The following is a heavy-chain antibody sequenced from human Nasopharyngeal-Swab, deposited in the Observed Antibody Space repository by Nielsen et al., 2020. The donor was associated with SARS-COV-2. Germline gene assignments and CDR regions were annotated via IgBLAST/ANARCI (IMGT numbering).Heavy chain of an antibody. D-gene: IGHD3-3*01. V-gene: IGHV3-13*01. J-gene: IGHJ6*02. CDR2: IGTAGDT. CDR3: ARHYDFWSGYYNSHFYGMDV. Sequence: GGSLRLSCAASGFTFSSYDMHWVRQAPGKGLEWVSAIGTAGDTYYPGSVKGRFTTSRDNAKSSLHLQMNSLRAEDTAVYYCARHYDFWSGYYNSHFYGMDVWGQGTTVTVSS. CDR1: GFTFSSYD.